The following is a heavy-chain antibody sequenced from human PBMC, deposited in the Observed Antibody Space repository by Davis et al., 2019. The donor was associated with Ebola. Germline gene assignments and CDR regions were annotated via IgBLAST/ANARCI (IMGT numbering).Heavy chain of an antibody. CDR1: GFTFSNYC. CDR2: ISTSSGTI. D-gene: IGHD3-22*01. Sequence: GGSLRLSCVASGFTFSNYCMNWVRQAPGKGLEWVSYISTSSGTIYYADSVKGRFTLSRDNAKNSLSLQMNSLTDEDTAVYYCARAPVIAGVIYFYYMDVWGKGTTVTVSS. V-gene: IGHV3-48*02. J-gene: IGHJ6*03. CDR3: ARAPVIAGVIYFYYMDV.